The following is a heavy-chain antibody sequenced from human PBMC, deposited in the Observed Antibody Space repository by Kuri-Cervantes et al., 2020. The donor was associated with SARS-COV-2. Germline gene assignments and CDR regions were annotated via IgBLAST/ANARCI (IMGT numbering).Heavy chain of an antibody. CDR2: IYHSGST. J-gene: IGHJ4*02. CDR3: ARVDSSLTIDY. CDR1: GGSISSGGYS. V-gene: IGHV4-30-2*01. Sequence: SETLSLTCAVSGGSISSGGYSWSWIRQPPGKGLEWIGYIYHSGSTYFNPSLKSRVTLSADRSKNQFSLNLTSVTAADTAVYYCARVDSSLTIDYWGQGTL. D-gene: IGHD6-13*01.